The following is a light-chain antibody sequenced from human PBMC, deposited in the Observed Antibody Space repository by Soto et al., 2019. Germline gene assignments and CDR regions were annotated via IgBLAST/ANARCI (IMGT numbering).Light chain of an antibody. V-gene: IGLV3-21*01. Sequence: SSELTQPPSVSVAPGKTATITCGGNIIGSKSVQWYQQKPGQAPVLVIYYDSDRPSGIPERFSGSNSGNTATLTITGVEAGDEADYYCHVWDRSSDHRVFGGGTKLTVL. J-gene: IGLJ2*01. CDR2: YDS. CDR3: HVWDRSSDHRV. CDR1: IIGSKS.